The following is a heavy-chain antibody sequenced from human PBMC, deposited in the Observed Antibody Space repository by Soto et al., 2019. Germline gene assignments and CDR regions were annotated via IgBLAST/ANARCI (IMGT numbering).Heavy chain of an antibody. D-gene: IGHD6-13*01. CDR3: STWSRYYGMDV. CDR2: ISTSRNYI. V-gene: IGHV3-21*01. CDR1: GFTFSSYS. Sequence: AGGSLRLSCAASGFTFSSYSMNWVRQAPGKGLEWVSSISTSRNYIYYAGSVKGRFTISRDNAKNSLYLQMNSLRAEDTAVYYCSTWSRYYGMDVWGQGTTVTVSS. J-gene: IGHJ6*02.